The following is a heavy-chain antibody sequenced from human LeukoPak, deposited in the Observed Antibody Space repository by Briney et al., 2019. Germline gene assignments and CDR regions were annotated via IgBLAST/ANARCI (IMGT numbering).Heavy chain of an antibody. D-gene: IGHD6-19*01. V-gene: IGHV3-30-3*01. CDR2: ISYDGSNK. CDR3: ARDSSGAGGWFDP. J-gene: IGHJ5*02. Sequence: GRSLRLSCAASGFTFSSYAMHWVRQAPGKGLEWVAVISYDGSNKYYADSVKGRFTISRDNSKNTLYLQMNSLRAEDTAVYYCARDSSGAGGWFDPWGQGTLVTVSS. CDR1: GFTFSSYA.